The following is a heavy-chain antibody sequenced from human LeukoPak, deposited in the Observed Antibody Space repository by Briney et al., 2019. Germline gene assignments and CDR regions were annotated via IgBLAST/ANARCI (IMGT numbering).Heavy chain of an antibody. V-gene: IGHV3-66*02. D-gene: IGHD5-18*01. Sequence: PGGSLRLSCAASGFTVSSNYMSWVRQAPGKGLEWVSVIYSGGSTYYADSVKGRFTISRDNSKNTLYLQMNSLRAEDTAVYYCASKSWIQLWAPFDHWGQGTLVTVSS. J-gene: IGHJ4*02. CDR3: ASKSWIQLWAPFDH. CDR2: IYSGGST. CDR1: GFTVSSNY.